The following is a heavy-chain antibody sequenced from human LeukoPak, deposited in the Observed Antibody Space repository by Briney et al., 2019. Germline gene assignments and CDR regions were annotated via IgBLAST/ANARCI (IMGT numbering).Heavy chain of an antibody. J-gene: IGHJ4*02. CDR3: ARRAGAYSHPYDY. V-gene: IGHV3-53*01. CDR2: IYSGDT. D-gene: IGHD4/OR15-4a*01. CDR1: GFTVSSNS. Sequence: GGSLRLSCTVSGFTVSSNSMSWVRQAPGKGLEWVSFIYSGDTHYSDSVKGRFTISGDHSKNTLYLQMNSLRAEDTAVYYCARRAGAYSHPYDYWGQGTLVTVSS.